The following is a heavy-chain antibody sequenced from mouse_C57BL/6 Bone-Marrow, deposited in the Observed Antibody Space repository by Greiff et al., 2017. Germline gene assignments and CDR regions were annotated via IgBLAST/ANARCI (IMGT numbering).Heavy chain of an antibody. CDR1: GYTFTSYW. CDR3: ARGRGYDGAMDY. J-gene: IGHJ4*01. D-gene: IGHD2-2*01. CDR2: IYPGSGST. V-gene: IGHV1-55*01. Sequence: VQLQQPGAELVKPGASVKMSCKASGYTFTSYWITWVKQRPGQGLEWIGDIYPGSGSTNYNEKFKSKATLTVDTSSSTAYMQLSSLTSEDSAVYYCARGRGYDGAMDYWGQGTSVTVSS.